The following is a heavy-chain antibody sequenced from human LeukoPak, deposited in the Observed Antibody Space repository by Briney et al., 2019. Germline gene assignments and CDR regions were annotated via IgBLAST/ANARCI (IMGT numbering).Heavy chain of an antibody. J-gene: IGHJ4*02. CDR3: ARASSGNCYAAIDH. Sequence: GSLRLSCVASGFTFSTYAMNWVRQAPGKGLEWVSVISGSSDNTYYADSVKGRFTISRDNSKNTLYMQMNSLRAEDTAVYYCARASSGNCYAAIDHWGRGTLVTVSS. CDR2: ISGSSDNT. CDR1: GFTFSTYA. V-gene: IGHV3-23*01. D-gene: IGHD2-15*01.